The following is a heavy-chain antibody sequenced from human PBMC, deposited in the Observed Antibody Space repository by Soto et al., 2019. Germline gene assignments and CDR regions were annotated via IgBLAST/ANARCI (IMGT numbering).Heavy chain of an antibody. CDR1: GYTLTELS. Sequence: ASVKVSCKVSGYTLTELSMHWVRQAPGKGLEWMGGFDPEDGETIYAQKFQGRVTMTEDTSTDTAYMELSSLRSEDTAVYYCATDDYGDYAPRYWGQGTLVTVSS. CDR2: FDPEDGET. D-gene: IGHD4-17*01. CDR3: ATDDYGDYAPRY. V-gene: IGHV1-24*01. J-gene: IGHJ4*02.